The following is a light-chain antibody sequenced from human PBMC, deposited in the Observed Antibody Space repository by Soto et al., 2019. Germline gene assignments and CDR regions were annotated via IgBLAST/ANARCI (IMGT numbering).Light chain of an antibody. Sequence: EIVLTQSPGTLSLSPGERATLSCRASQGLSSSYLAWYQQKPGQAPRLLMYGASTRATDIPDRFSGSGSGTDFTLTISRLEPEEFAVYYCQQYRSSWTFGQGTKVEI. CDR1: QGLSSSY. CDR2: GAS. CDR3: QQYRSSWT. V-gene: IGKV3-20*01. J-gene: IGKJ1*01.